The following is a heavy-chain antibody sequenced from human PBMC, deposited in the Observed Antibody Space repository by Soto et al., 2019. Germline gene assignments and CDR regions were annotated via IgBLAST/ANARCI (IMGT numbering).Heavy chain of an antibody. J-gene: IGHJ6*02. V-gene: IGHV3-30*18. Sequence: QVQLVESGGGVVQPGRSLRLSCAASGFTFSRYGMHWVRQAPGKGLELVAVISYDGSNKYYADSVKGRFTISRDNSKHTLYLQMNSLRAEDTAVYYCEKDWGVWFGALRSYGLYVWGQGTTVTVSS. CDR2: ISYDGSNK. D-gene: IGHD3-10*01. CDR3: EKDWGVWFGALRSYGLYV. CDR1: GFTFSRYG.